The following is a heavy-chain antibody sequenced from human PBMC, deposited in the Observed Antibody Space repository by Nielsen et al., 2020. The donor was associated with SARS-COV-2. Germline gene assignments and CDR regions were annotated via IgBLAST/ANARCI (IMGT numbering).Heavy chain of an antibody. V-gene: IGHV3-23*01. Sequence: VRQAPGKGLERVSAISGSGGSTYYADSVKGRFTISRDNSKNTLYLQMNSLRAEDTAVYYCAKRSPYCSGGSCYRVIDYWGQGTLVTVSS. CDR2: ISGSGGST. J-gene: IGHJ4*02. D-gene: IGHD2-15*01. CDR3: AKRSPYCSGGSCYRVIDY.